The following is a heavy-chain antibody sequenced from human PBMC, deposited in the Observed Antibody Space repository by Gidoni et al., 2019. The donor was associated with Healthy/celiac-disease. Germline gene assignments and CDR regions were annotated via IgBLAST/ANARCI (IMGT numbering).Heavy chain of an antibody. CDR2: IYPGDSDT. V-gene: IGHV5-51*03. CDR3: SRLGDCSSTSCYGGWFDP. Sequence: EVQLVQSGAEVKKPGESLKISCTGSGYSLTSYWIGWVRQMPGKGLEWMGIIYPGDSDTRYSPSFQGQVTISADKSISTAYLQWSSLKASDTAMYYCSRLGDCSSTSCYGGWFDPWGQGTLVTVSS. D-gene: IGHD2-2*01. CDR1: GYSLTSYW. J-gene: IGHJ5*02.